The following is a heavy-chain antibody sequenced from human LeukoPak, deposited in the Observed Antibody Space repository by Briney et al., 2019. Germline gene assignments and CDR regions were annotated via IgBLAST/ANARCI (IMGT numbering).Heavy chain of an antibody. V-gene: IGHV3-30-3*01. Sequence: GGSLRLSCAASGFTFSNYAMHWARQAPGKGLEWVAFISHDRSNSCHADSVKGRFTISRDNSKNTLYLQMNSLTDEDTAVYYCARDLSGSYMSDYWGQGTQVTVSS. CDR2: ISHDRSNS. D-gene: IGHD3-10*01. CDR1: GFTFSNYA. CDR3: ARDLSGSYMSDY. J-gene: IGHJ4*02.